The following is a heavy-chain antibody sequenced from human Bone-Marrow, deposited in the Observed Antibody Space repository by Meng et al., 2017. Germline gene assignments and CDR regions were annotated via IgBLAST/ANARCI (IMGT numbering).Heavy chain of an antibody. D-gene: IGHD3-10*01. V-gene: IGHV4-38-2*02. CDR1: GYSISSGYY. CDR2: IYHSGST. J-gene: IGHJ5*02. Sequence: ETLSLTCTVSGYSISSGYYWGWIRQPPGKGLEWIGSIYHSGSTYYNPSLKSRVTISVDTSKNQFSLKLSSVTAADTAVYYCARQALLLWFGKSDSWFDPWGQGTLVTVSS. CDR3: ARQALLLWFGKSDSWFDP.